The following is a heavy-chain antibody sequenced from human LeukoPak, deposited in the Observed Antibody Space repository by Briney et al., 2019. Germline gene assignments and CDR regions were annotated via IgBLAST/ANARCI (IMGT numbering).Heavy chain of an antibody. CDR1: GGSISSGDYY. V-gene: IGHV4-30-4*01. CDR3: ARTTTILGVGMDV. CDR2: IYYSGST. D-gene: IGHD3-3*01. Sequence: SSETLSLTCTVSGGSISSGDYYWSWIRQPPGKGLEWIGYIYYSGSTYYNPSLKSRVTISVDTSKNQFSLKLSSVTAADTAAYYCARTTTILGVGMDVWGQGTTVTVSS. J-gene: IGHJ6*02.